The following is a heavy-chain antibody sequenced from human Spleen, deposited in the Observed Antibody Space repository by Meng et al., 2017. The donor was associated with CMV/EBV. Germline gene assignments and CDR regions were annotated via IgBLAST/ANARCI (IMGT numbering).Heavy chain of an antibody. V-gene: IGHV1-2*02. CDR2: INPNSGDT. CDR1: GYTFTGYY. J-gene: IGHJ4*02. CDR3: ARETTPTADVFDY. Sequence: KASGYTFTGYYIQWVRQAPGQGLEWMGWINPNSGDTSYAQKFQGRVTMTRDTSITTAYMELSSLTSDDTAVYYCARETTPTADVFDYWGRGTLVTVSS. D-gene: IGHD1/OR15-1a*01.